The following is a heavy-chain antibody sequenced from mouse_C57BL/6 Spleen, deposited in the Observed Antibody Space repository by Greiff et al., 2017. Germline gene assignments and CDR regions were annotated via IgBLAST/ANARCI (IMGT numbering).Heavy chain of an antibody. Sequence: VQLKQSVAELVRPGASVKLSCTASGFNIKNTYMHWVKQRPEKGLEWIGRIDPANGNTKYAPKFQGQATIPADTSSNTAYLQLSSLTSEDTAIYYCARSDYSNDVVYCDYWGQGTTLTVSS. J-gene: IGHJ2*01. CDR3: ARSDYSNDVVYCDY. CDR1: GFNIKNTY. D-gene: IGHD2-12*01. CDR2: IDPANGNT. V-gene: IGHV14-3*01.